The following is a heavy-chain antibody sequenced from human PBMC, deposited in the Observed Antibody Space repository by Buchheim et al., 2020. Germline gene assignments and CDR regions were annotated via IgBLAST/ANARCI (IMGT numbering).Heavy chain of an antibody. V-gene: IGHV3-23*01. CDR1: GFSFSNYV. CDR2: ISADGTGT. J-gene: IGHJ4*02. CDR3: VKGGWLDY. Sequence: EVQLLESGGGLVQPGGSLRLSCAASGFSFSNYVMSWVRQAPGKGLEWVSTISADGTGTYYADSVKGRFTISRDNSKNTLSLQMNSLRADDTALYYCVKGGWLDYWGQGTL. D-gene: IGHD6-19*01.